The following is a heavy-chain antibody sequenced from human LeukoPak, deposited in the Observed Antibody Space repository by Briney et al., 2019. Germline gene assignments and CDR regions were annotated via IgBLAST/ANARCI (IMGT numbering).Heavy chain of an antibody. CDR3: AKSYDFWSGYNYYYYYMDV. Sequence: GGSLRLSCAASGFTFSSYAMSWVRQAPGKGLEWVSAISGSGGSTYYADSVKGRFTISRDNSKNTLYLQMNSLRAEDTAVYYCAKSYDFWSGYNYYYYYMDVWGKGTTVTVSS. CDR2: ISGSGGST. J-gene: IGHJ6*03. CDR1: GFTFSSYA. V-gene: IGHV3-23*01. D-gene: IGHD3-3*01.